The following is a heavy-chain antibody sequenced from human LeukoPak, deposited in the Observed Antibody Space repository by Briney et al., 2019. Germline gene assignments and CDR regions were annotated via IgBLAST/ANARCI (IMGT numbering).Heavy chain of an antibody. CDR3: ARAYPITMVRGSELDY. D-gene: IGHD3-10*01. V-gene: IGHV1-18*01. J-gene: IGHJ4*02. CDR2: ISAYNGNT. CDR1: GYTFTNYG. Sequence: VASVKVSCKASGYTFTNYGINWVRQAPGQGLEWMGWISAYNGNTNYAQKLQGRVTMTTDTSTSTAYMELRSLRSDDTAVYYCARAYPITMVRGSELDYWGQGTLVTVSS.